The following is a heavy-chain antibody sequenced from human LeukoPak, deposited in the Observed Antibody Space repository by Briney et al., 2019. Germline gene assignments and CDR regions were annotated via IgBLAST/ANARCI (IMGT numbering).Heavy chain of an antibody. D-gene: IGHD2-2*01. CDR2: IYTSGST. Sequence: PSETLSLTCTVSGGSISSYYWSWIRQPAGKGLEWIGRIYTSGSTNYNPSLKSRVTMSVDTSKNQFSLKLSSVTAADTAVYYGARVRFCSSTSCYGDYYYYMDVWGKGTTVTVSS. CDR3: ARVRFCSSTSCYGDYYYYMDV. CDR1: GGSISSYY. J-gene: IGHJ6*03. V-gene: IGHV4-4*07.